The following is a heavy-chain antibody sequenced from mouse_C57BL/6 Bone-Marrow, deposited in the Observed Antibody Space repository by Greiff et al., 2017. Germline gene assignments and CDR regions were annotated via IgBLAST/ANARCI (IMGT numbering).Heavy chain of an antibody. V-gene: IGHV1-19*01. CDR3: APYYGSGYRYYAMDY. D-gene: IGHD1-1*01. J-gene: IGHJ4*01. CDR1: GYTFTDYY. Sequence: EVQLQQSGPVLVKPGASVKMSCKASGYTFTDYYMNWVKQSHGKSLEWIGVINPYNGGTSYNQKFKGKATLTVDKSSSTAYMELNSLTSEDSAVYNCAPYYGSGYRYYAMDYWGQGTSVTVSS. CDR2: INPYNGGT.